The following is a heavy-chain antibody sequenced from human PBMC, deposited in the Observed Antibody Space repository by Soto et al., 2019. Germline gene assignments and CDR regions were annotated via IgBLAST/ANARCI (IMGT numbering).Heavy chain of an antibody. CDR1: GYTFTSYG. Sequence: QVQLVQSGAEVKKPGASVKVSCKASGYTFTSYGISWVRQAPGQGLEWMGWISAYNGNTNYAQKLQGRVTMTTDTSTSTASMELRSLRSDDTAVYYCARVGGQWLAGGHYYYGMDVWGQGTTVTVSS. J-gene: IGHJ6*02. CDR3: ARVGGQWLAGGHYYYGMDV. D-gene: IGHD6-19*01. CDR2: ISAYNGNT. V-gene: IGHV1-18*01.